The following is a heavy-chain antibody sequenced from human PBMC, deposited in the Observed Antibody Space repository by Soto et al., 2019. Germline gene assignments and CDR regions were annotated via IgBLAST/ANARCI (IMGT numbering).Heavy chain of an antibody. CDR2: INPSVGST. V-gene: IGHV1-46*02. Sequence: AAVKVSCKSSTYTYNTHYIHWVRQAPGQGLEWVGVINPSVGSTNYAQKFQGRVTMTRDTSTTTFYMEVTSLTSEDTAVYYCVGGSASGVDHWGQGTMVTVSS. J-gene: IGHJ4*02. D-gene: IGHD6-6*01. CDR1: TYTYNTHY. CDR3: VGGSASGVDH.